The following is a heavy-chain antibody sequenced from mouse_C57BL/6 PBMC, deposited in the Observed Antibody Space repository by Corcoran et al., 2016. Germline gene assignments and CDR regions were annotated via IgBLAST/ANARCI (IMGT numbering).Heavy chain of an antibody. CDR3: ARDSSGPHYYAMDY. CDR2: IYWDDDK. CDR1: GFSLSTSGMG. D-gene: IGHD3-2*02. Sequence: QVTLKESGPGLLQSSQTLSLTCSFSGFSLSTSGMGVSWIRQPSGKGLEWLAHIYWDDDKRYNPSLKSRLTISKDTSRNQVFLKSTSVDTADTATYYCARDSSGPHYYAMDYWGQGTSVTVSS. J-gene: IGHJ4*01. V-gene: IGHV8-12*01.